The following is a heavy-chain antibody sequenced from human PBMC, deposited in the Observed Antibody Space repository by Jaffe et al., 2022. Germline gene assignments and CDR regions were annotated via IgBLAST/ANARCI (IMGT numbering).Heavy chain of an antibody. V-gene: IGHV4-39*01. CDR3: ARTLGTGGSGTYFWGGY. Sequence: QLQLQESGPGLVKPSETLSLTCTVSGGSITSSNYYWGWIRQPPGKGLEWIGSIYYSGSTYYLPSLKSRVTISVDTSKNEFSLKLSSVTATDTAVYYCARTLGTGGSGTYFWGGYWGQGILVTVSS. CDR2: IYYSGST. J-gene: IGHJ4*02. D-gene: IGHD3-10*01. CDR1: GGSITSSNYY.